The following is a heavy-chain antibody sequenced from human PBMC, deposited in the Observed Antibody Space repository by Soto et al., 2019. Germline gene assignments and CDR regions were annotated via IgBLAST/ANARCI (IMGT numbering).Heavy chain of an antibody. J-gene: IGHJ4*02. V-gene: IGHV1-18*01. D-gene: IGHD2-15*01. CDR1: GYTFTSYG. CDR3: ASGYCSGGSCYGRADY. Sequence: QVQLVQSGAEVKKTGASVKVSCKASGYTFTSYGISWVRQAPGQGLEWMGWISAYNGNTNYAQKLQGRVTMTTDTSTSTAYMELRSLRSDNTAVYYCASGYCSGGSCYGRADYWGQGTLVTVSS. CDR2: ISAYNGNT.